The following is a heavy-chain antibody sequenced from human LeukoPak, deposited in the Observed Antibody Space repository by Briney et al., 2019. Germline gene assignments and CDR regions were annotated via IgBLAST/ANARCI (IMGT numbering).Heavy chain of an antibody. Sequence: PSETLSLTCTVSGGSTSSYYWSWIRQPPGKGLEWIGHIYYSGSTNYNPSLKSRVTISVDTSKNQFSLKLSSVTAADTAVYYCARGPNRYYFDYWGQGTLVTVSS. CDR1: GGSTSSYY. CDR3: ARGPNRYYFDY. V-gene: IGHV4-59*01. CDR2: IYYSGST. J-gene: IGHJ4*02. D-gene: IGHD1-14*01.